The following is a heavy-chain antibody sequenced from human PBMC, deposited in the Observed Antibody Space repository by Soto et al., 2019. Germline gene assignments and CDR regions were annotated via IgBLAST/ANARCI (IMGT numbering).Heavy chain of an antibody. D-gene: IGHD3-22*01. J-gene: IGHJ4*02. Sequence: QVQLVQSGPEVKKPGASVKVSCKASGYTFHRYAFSWVRQAPGQGLEWMGWISAYNGNTNYAPKFQGRVTMTTDTSTSTAYMELRSLRSDDTAVYYCARLYYYDTSGYYYVEDVWGQGTLVTVSS. CDR3: ARLYYYDTSGYYYVEDV. V-gene: IGHV1-18*01. CDR1: GYTFHRYA. CDR2: ISAYNGNT.